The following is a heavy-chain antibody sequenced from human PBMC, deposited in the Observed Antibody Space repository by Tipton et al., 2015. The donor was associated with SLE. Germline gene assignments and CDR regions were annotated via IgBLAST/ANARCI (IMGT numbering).Heavy chain of an antibody. D-gene: IGHD3-10*01. Sequence: TLSLTCTVSGGSISSYYWSWIRQPAGKGLEWIWYIYYSGSTNYNPSLKSRVTISVDTSKNQFSLKLSSVTAADTAVYYCARFTMLRDSDGMDVWGQGPLVTGAS. CDR1: GGSISSYY. J-gene: IGHJ6*02. CDR2: IYYSGST. V-gene: IGHV4-59*01. CDR3: ARFTMLRDSDGMDV.